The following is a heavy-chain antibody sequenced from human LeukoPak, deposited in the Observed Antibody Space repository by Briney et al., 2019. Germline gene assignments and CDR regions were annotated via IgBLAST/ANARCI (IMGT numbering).Heavy chain of an antibody. V-gene: IGHV1-69*13. D-gene: IGHD3-10*01. CDR3: ARDYYGSGSSDWSDP. Sequence: GASVKVSCKASGGTFSSYAISWVRQAPGQGLEWMGGIIPIFGTANYAQKFQGRVTITADESTSTAYMELSSLRSEDTAVYYCARDYYGSGSSDWSDPWGQGTLVTVSS. J-gene: IGHJ5*02. CDR2: IIPIFGTA. CDR1: GGTFSSYA.